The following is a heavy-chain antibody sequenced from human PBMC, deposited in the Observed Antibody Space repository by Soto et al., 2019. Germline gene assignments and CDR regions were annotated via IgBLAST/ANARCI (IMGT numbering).Heavy chain of an antibody. CDR3: ARSGDNYNVLDY. D-gene: IGHD3-10*02. CDR1: GLTFSDYY. J-gene: IGHJ4*02. Sequence: GSLILSFAGSGLTFSDYYMSLIRQAPGKGLEWLSYSSNSGTYTRYADSVKGRFSISRDNAKNSLYLQINSLRGEDTAIYYCARSGDNYNVLDYWGQGTPVTVYS. V-gene: IGHV3-11*06. CDR2: SSNSGTYT.